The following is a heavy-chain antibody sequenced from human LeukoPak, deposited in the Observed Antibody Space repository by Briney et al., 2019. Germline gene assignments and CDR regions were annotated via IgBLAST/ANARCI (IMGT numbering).Heavy chain of an antibody. V-gene: IGHV3-21*04. CDR1: GFTFSSYS. Sequence: PGGSLRLSCAASGFTFSSYSMNWVRQAPGKGLEWVSSISSSSSYIYYADSVKGRFTISRDNSKNTLYLQMNSLRAEDTAVYYCAKVRLSGLLWFGEPGGGLDYWGQGTLVTVSS. D-gene: IGHD3-10*01. CDR3: AKVRLSGLLWFGEPGGGLDY. J-gene: IGHJ4*02. CDR2: ISSSSSYI.